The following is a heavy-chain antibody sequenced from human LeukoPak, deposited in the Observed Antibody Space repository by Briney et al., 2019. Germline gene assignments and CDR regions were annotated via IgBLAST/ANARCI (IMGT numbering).Heavy chain of an antibody. CDR2: INSDGSWT. J-gene: IGHJ4*02. CDR1: GNYW. CDR3: ARAPRKFRGIIVTPLYYFDY. Sequence: GGSLRLSCAASGNYWMHWVRQVPGKGLVWVSHINSDGSWTSYADSVKGRFTISRDNSKNTLYLQMNSLRAEDTAIYYCARAPRKFRGIIVTPLYYFDYWGQGALVTVSS. D-gene: IGHD3-10*01. V-gene: IGHV3-74*01.